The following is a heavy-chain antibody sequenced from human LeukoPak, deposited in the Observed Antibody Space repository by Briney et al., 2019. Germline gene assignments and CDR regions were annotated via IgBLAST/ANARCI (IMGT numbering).Heavy chain of an antibody. D-gene: IGHD3-10*01. CDR2: INRGGGIA. V-gene: IGHV3-48*03. J-gene: IGHJ4*02. CDR1: GFIFSNYE. Sequence: PGGSLRLSCAASGFIFSNYEMNWVRQAPGKGLEWVSYINRGGGIAYYVDSVRGRFTISRDNTKNALYLQMNSLRAEDTAVYYCAIPPGGYYFNWGQGTLVTVSS. CDR3: AIPPGGYYFN.